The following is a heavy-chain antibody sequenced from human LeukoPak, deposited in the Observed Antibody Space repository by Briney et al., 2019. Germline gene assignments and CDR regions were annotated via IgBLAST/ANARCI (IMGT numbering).Heavy chain of an antibody. V-gene: IGHV4-39*07. CDR1: GFTFSSYG. D-gene: IGHD4-17*01. CDR2: IYYSGST. J-gene: IGHJ4*02. CDR3: ARAVDYGDYGDY. Sequence: PGGSLRLSCAASGFTFSSYGMHWVRQAPGKGLEWIGSIYYSGSTYYNPSLKSRVTISVDTSKNQFSLKLSSVTAADTAVYYCARAVDYGDYGDYWGQGTLVTVSS.